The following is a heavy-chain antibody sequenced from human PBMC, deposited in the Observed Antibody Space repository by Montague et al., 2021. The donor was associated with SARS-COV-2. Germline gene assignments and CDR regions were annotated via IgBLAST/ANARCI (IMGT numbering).Heavy chain of an antibody. CDR2: INHSGST. D-gene: IGHD3-22*01. CDR1: GGSFSGYY. CDR3: ARSREEFTSIAVIITGGMHYFDS. J-gene: IGHJ4*02. Sequence: SETLSLTCAVYGGSFSGYYWSWVRQAPGKGLEWIGEINHSGSTHYNSSXXSRASMSVDTSKNQFSLKMSFVTAADTAVFYCARSREEFTSIAVIITGGMHYFDSWGQGTLVTVSS. V-gene: IGHV4-34*01.